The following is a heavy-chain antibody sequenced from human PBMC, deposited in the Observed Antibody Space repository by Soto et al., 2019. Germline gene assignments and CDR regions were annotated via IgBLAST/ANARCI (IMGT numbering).Heavy chain of an antibody. CDR3: TRGQGNH. Sequence: ASVKVSCKASGYTFTSYDIYWVRQGTAQGLEWMGWMNPFSGNAVYTKKLQYRVTLTRDTSINTAYMEMSGLRSEDTAVYYCTRGQGNHWGQGSLVTVSS. J-gene: IGHJ4*02. CDR2: MNPFSGNA. V-gene: IGHV1-8*01. CDR1: GYTFTSYD.